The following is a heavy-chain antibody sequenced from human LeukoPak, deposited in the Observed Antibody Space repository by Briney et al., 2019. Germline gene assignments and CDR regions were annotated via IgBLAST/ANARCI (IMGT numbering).Heavy chain of an antibody. D-gene: IGHD3-9*01. CDR3: AKAREFDWLLMFDY. CDR2: ISDNGGST. CDR1: GFTFSNYD. Sequence: GGSLRLSCAASGFTFSNYDMNWVRQAPGKGLEWVSHISDNGGSTDYTDSVKGRFTVSRDNSKKTLYLQMSSLRAEDTAVYYCAKAREFDWLLMFDYWGQGTLVTVSS. J-gene: IGHJ4*02. V-gene: IGHV3-23*01.